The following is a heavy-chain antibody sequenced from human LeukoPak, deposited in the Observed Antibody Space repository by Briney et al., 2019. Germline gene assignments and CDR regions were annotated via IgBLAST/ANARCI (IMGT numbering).Heavy chain of an antibody. Sequence: SETLSLTCAVYGGSFSGYYWSWIRQPPGKGLEWIGYIYYSGSTNYNPSLKSRVTISVDTSKNQFSLKLSSVTAADTAVYYCARERPYSSGFDYWGQGTLVTVSS. J-gene: IGHJ4*02. CDR3: ARERPYSSGFDY. D-gene: IGHD6-19*01. V-gene: IGHV4-59*01. CDR2: IYYSGST. CDR1: GGSFSGYY.